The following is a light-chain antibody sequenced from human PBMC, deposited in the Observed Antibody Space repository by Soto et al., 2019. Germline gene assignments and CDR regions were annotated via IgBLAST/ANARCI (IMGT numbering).Light chain of an antibody. CDR3: CAYVGSSTV. Sequence: QSALTQPASGSGSPGQSITISCTGVSGHVGNYNLVSWYQHHPAKAPKLIIYADDKRPSGVSNRFSGSESCDTSALAISGLQSEDEAAYYCCAYVGSSTVFGGGTPLTVL. CDR1: SGHVGNYNL. V-gene: IGLV2-23*01. CDR2: ADD. J-gene: IGLJ7*01.